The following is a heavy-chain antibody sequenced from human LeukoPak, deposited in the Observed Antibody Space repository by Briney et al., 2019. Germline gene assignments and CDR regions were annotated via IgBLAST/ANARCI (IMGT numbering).Heavy chain of an antibody. D-gene: IGHD3-22*01. CDR3: AKDSNYYDSSGYLPHFDY. Sequence: GGSLRLSCAASGFTFSSYSMNWVRQAPGKGLEWVSYITGSSGTMYHADSVKGRYTISRDNSKNTLYLQMNSLRAEDTAVYYCAKDSNYYDSSGYLPHFDYWGQGTLVTVSS. V-gene: IGHV3-48*01. CDR1: GFTFSSYS. CDR2: ITGSSGTM. J-gene: IGHJ4*02.